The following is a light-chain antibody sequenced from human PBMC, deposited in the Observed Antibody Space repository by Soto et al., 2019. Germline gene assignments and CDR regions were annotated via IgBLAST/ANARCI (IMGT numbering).Light chain of an antibody. J-gene: IGKJ2*01. CDR1: QDIDRW. CDR3: QQAKSLPYT. Sequence: DIQMTQSPSSVSGAVGDRVSITCRASQDIDRWLAWYQQRPGKAPKLLIYGGFNLQSGVPSRFSGSGSGTDYTLTISNLQREDFATYYCQQAKSLPYTFGQGTKLEIK. CDR2: GGF. V-gene: IGKV1-12*01.